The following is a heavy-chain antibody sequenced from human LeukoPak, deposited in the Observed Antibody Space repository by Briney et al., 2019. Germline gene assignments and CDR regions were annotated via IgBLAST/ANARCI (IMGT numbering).Heavy chain of an antibody. CDR1: GFTFSSYA. CDR2: ISGSGGSI. CDR3: AKVDYGDYDHY. J-gene: IGHJ4*02. D-gene: IGHD4-17*01. Sequence: LGGSLRLSCAASGFTFSSYAMSWVRQAPGKGLEWVSAISGSGGSIYYADSVKGRFTISRDNSKNTLYLQMNSLRAEDTAVYYCAKVDYGDYDHYWGQGTLVTVSS. V-gene: IGHV3-23*01.